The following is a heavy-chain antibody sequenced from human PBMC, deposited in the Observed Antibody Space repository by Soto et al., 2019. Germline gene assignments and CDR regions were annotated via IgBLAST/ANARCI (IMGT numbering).Heavy chain of an antibody. CDR3: ARHNYGSGSTYFDY. V-gene: IGHV4-59*08. CDR2: IYYSGST. D-gene: IGHD3-10*01. J-gene: IGHJ4*02. CDR1: GGSISNHN. Sequence: SETLSLTCSDSGGSISNHNWGWIRLPPGKGLEWIGYIYYSGSTNYNPSLKSRVTISVDTSKNQFSLKLNSMTAADTAVYYCARHNYGSGSTYFDYWGQGTLVTVSS.